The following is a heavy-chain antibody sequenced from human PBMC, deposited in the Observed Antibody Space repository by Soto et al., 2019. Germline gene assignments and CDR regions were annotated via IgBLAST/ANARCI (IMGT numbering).Heavy chain of an antibody. V-gene: IGHV3-74*01. CDR1: GFTFSSYS. CDR2: INSDGSST. CDR3: VRDQDSRGYSVFNL. D-gene: IGHD3-22*01. Sequence: LRLSCAASGFTFSSYSMNWVRQAPGKGLVWVSWINSDGSSTSYADSVKGRFTISRDNAKNTLYLQMNRLRPEDTAVYFCVRDQDSRGYSVFNLWGQGTQVTVSS. J-gene: IGHJ5*02.